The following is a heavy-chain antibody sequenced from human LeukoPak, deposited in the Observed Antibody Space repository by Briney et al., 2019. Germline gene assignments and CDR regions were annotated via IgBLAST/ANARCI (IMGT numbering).Heavy chain of an antibody. D-gene: IGHD6-13*01. Sequence: PSETLSLTCAVYGGSFSGYYWSWSRQPPGKGVEGIGEINHSGSSNYNPSLKSRVTISVDTSKNQFSLKLSSVTAPDTAVYYCARDTIAAAGTGGHSYYYYYYMDVWGKGTTVTVSS. V-gene: IGHV4-34*01. CDR3: ARDTIAAAGTGGHSYYYYYYMDV. CDR1: GGSFSGYY. CDR2: INHSGSS. J-gene: IGHJ6*03.